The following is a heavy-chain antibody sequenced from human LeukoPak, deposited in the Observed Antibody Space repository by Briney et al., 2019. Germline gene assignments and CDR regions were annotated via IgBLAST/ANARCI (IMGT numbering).Heavy chain of an antibody. J-gene: IGHJ4*01. Sequence: PSETLSLTCTVSGGSISSNTYYWAWIRQPPGKELDWIGSIYHTGTTYYNPSLKRRVTISVDTSSNRFSLQLRSVTAADTATYYCASPSKWELSDLGCWGRGTLVTVSS. CDR3: ASPSKWELSDLGC. CDR2: IYHTGTT. CDR1: GGSISSNTYY. V-gene: IGHV4-39*01. D-gene: IGHD1-26*01.